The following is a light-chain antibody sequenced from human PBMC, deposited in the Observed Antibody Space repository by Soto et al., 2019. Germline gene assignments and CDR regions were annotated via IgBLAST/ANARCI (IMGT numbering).Light chain of an antibody. CDR2: DAS. Sequence: EIVLTQSPAALSLSPGERATLSCRASQSIDTYLAWYQQKPGQSPRLLIYDASKRATGIPARFSGSGSGTDFTLTISSVEPQDFPIYYCQQRNYWPISFGGGTKVEMK. CDR1: QSIDTY. J-gene: IGKJ4*01. CDR3: QQRNYWPIS. V-gene: IGKV3-11*01.